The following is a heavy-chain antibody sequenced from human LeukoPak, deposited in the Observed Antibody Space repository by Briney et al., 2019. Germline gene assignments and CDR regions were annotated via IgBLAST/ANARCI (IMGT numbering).Heavy chain of an antibody. CDR3: ARDRYDILTGYYRTGEFDY. CDR1: GGTFSSYA. J-gene: IGHJ4*02. Sequence: SVKVSCKASGGTFSSYAISWVRQAPGQGLEWMGGIIPIFGTANYAQKFQGKVTITADESTSTAYMELSSLRSEDTAVYYCARDRYDILTGYYRTGEFDYWGQGTLVTVSS. CDR2: IIPIFGTA. V-gene: IGHV1-69*13. D-gene: IGHD3-9*01.